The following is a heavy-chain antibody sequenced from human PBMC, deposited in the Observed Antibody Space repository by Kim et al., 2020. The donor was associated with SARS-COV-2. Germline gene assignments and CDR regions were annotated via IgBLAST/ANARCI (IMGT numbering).Heavy chain of an antibody. CDR1: GFTFSSYA. V-gene: IGHV3-23*01. D-gene: IGHD2-15*01. CDR3: AKDLRDSWGYCSGGSCYKLGY. Sequence: GGSLRLSCAASGFTFSSYAMSWVRQAPGKGLEWVSAISGSGGSTYYADSVKGRFTISRDNSKNTLYLQMNSRRAEDTAVYYCAKDLRDSWGYCSGGSCYKLGYWGQGNLVTVSS. CDR2: ISGSGGST. J-gene: IGHJ4*02.